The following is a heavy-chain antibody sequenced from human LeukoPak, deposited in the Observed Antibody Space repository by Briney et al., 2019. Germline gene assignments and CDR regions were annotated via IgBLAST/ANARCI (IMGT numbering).Heavy chain of an antibody. CDR2: IGPTGSDR. CDR1: GLTFSTSG. CDR3: ATETNGRHYDY. J-gene: IGHJ4*02. Sequence: GSLRLSRTASGLTFSTSGFNWVRQAPGKGREWVASIGPTGSDRYHADSIKGRFPLSRDNANNFLYLQTNSLRAEGTAVYYCATETNGRHYDYWGQGTLLTVSS. V-gene: IGHV3-21*06. D-gene: IGHD1-14*01.